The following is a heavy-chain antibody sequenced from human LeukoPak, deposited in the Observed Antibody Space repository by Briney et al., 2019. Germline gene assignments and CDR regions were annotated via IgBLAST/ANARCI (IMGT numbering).Heavy chain of an antibody. Sequence: ASVKVSCKASGYTFTNYYMHWVRQAPGQGLEWMGIINPSGGSTNYAQKFQGRVTMTRDMSMSTVYMELSSLRSEDTAVYYCAREIGPIQLHLWGSAFDYWGQGTLVTVSS. D-gene: IGHD5-18*01. J-gene: IGHJ4*02. CDR1: GYTFTNYY. CDR2: INPSGGST. V-gene: IGHV1-46*01. CDR3: AREIGPIQLHLWGSAFDY.